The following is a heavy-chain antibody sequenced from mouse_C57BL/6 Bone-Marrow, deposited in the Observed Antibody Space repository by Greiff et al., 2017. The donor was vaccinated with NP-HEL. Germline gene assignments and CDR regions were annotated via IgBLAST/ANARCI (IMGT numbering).Heavy chain of an antibody. J-gene: IGHJ2*01. CDR3: ARSSLLYYFDY. D-gene: IGHD6-1*01. CDR2: IRNKANGYTT. CDR1: GFTFTDYY. V-gene: IGHV7-3*01. Sequence: EVQVVESGGGLVQPGGSLSLSCAASGFTFTDYYMSWVRQPPGQALEWLGFIRNKANGYTTEYSASVKGRFTISRDNSQIILYLQMNALRAEYSATYYCARSSLLYYFDYWGQGTTLTVSS.